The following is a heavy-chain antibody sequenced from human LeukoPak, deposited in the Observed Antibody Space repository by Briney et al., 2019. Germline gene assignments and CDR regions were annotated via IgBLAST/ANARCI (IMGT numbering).Heavy chain of an antibody. CDR3: VRGGVDY. CDR1: GFTVSSNY. V-gene: IGHV3-21*01. Sequence: PGGSLRLSCAASGFTVSSNYMSWVRQAPGKGLEWVSSISSSSSYIYYADSVKGRFTISRDNAKNSLYLQMNSLRVEDTAVYYCVRGGVDYWGQGTLVTVSS. J-gene: IGHJ4*02. D-gene: IGHD3-16*01. CDR2: ISSSSSYI.